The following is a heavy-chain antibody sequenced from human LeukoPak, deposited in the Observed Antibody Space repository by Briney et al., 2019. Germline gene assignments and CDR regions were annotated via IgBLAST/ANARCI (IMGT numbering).Heavy chain of an antibody. J-gene: IGHJ4*02. CDR2: IYYSGST. Sequence: SETLSLTCTVSGGSINTYYWSWIRQPPGRGLEWIGYIYYSGSTNYNPSLKSRVTISVDTSKNQVSLNLTSVTAADTAVYYCARAVEMSTIHPGFDFWGQGALVTVSS. D-gene: IGHD5-24*01. CDR1: GGSINTYY. CDR3: ARAVEMSTIHPGFDF. V-gene: IGHV4-59*08.